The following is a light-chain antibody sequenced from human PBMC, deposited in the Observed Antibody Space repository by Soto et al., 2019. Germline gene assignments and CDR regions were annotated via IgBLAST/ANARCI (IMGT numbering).Light chain of an antibody. Sequence: QSALTQPASVSGSRGQSITISCTGSSSDIGGYDYVSWYQQHPGKAPKLIIYDVTNRPSGVSNRFSGSKSGNTASLTISGLQAEDESDYYCSSYTTISTLVIFGGGTNLTVL. J-gene: IGLJ2*01. CDR2: DVT. CDR3: SSYTTISTLVI. V-gene: IGLV2-14*01. CDR1: SSDIGGYDY.